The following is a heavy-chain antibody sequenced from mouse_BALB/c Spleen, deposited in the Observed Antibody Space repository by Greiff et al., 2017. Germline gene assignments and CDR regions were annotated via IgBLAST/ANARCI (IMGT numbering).Heavy chain of an antibody. V-gene: IGHV1S135*01. D-gene: IGHD3-1*01. J-gene: IGHJ4*01. CDR2: IDPFNGGT. CDR1: GYSFTSYY. CDR3: ARSARATPLDY. Sequence: VQLQQSGPELMKPGASVKISCKASGYSFTSYYMHWVKQSHGKSLEWIGYIDPFNGGTSYNQKFKGKATLTVDKSSSTAYMHLSSLTSEDSAVYYCARSARATPLDYWGQGTSVTVSS.